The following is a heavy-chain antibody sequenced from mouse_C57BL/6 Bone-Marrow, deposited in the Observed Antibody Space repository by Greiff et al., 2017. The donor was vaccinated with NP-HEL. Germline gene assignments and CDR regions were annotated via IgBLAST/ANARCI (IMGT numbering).Heavy chain of an antibody. V-gene: IGHV10-3*01. CDR1: GFTFNTYA. D-gene: IGHD4-1*02. CDR3: VRASTGAFFAY. J-gene: IGHJ3*01. Sequence: EVQVVESGGGLVQPKGSLKLSCAASGFTFNTYAMHWVRQAPGKGLECVARIRSKSSNYATYYADSVKDRFTISRDDSQSMLYLQMNNLKTEDTAMYYCVRASTGAFFAYWGQGTLVTVSA. CDR2: IRSKSSNYAT.